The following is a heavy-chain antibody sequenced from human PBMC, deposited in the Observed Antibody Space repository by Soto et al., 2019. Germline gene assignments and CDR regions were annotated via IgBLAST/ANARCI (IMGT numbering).Heavy chain of an antibody. CDR2: INHSGST. V-gene: IGHV4-34*01. Sequence: PETLSLTCAVYCGSFSGYYWSWIRQPPGKGLERIGEINHSGSTNYNPSLKSRVTISVDTSKNQFSLKLSSVTAADTAVYYCARGRSSYGPKSENWFDPWGQGTLVTVSS. D-gene: IGHD6-13*01. J-gene: IGHJ5*02. CDR1: CGSFSGYY. CDR3: ARGRSSYGPKSENWFDP.